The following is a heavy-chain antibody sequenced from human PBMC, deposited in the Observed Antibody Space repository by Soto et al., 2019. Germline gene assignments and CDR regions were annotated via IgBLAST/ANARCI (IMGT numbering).Heavy chain of an antibody. CDR3: AKDRLGMVRGVIIPETYGMDV. CDR1: GFTFSSYA. J-gene: IGHJ6*02. Sequence: GGSLRLSCAASGFTFSSYAMSWVRQAPGKGLEWVSAISGSGGSTYYADSVKGRFTISSDNSKNTLYLQMNSPRAEDTAVYYCAKDRLGMVRGVIIPETYGMDVWGQGTTVTVSS. CDR2: ISGSGGST. D-gene: IGHD3-10*01. V-gene: IGHV3-23*01.